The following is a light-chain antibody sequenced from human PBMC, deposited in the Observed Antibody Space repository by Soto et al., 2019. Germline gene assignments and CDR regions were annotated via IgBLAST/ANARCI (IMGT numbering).Light chain of an antibody. CDR3: LLDFRYFWA. CDR2: AAS. CDR1: QAIRTA. Sequence: IQLTPSPSSLSASVGVRVTITCRASQAIRTALGWYQQKPGKVPKLLIYAASTLQSGVPSRFSGSGSGTDFTLTISSLQPEDFATYYCLLDFRYFWAFGQGTKVDI. V-gene: IGKV1-6*01. J-gene: IGKJ1*01.